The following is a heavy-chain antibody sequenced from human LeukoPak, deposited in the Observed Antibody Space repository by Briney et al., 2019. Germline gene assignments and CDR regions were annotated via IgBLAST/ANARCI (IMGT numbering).Heavy chain of an antibody. CDR2: IWYDGSNK. Sequence: GGSLRLSCAASGFTFSSYGMHSVRQAPGKGLEWVEVIWYDGSNKYYADSVKGRFTISRDNSKNTLYLQMNSLRAEDTAVYYCARDYLDWYFDLWGRGTLVTVSS. CDR1: GFTFSSYG. V-gene: IGHV3-33*01. CDR3: ARDYLDWYFDL. J-gene: IGHJ2*01.